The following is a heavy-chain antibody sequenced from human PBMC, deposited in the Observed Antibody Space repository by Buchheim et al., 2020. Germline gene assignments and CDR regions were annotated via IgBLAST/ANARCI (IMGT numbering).Heavy chain of an antibody. V-gene: IGHV1-46*01. CDR2: INPSGGST. CDR1: GYTFTSYY. J-gene: IGHJ2*01. Sequence: QVQLVQSGAEVKKPGASVKVSCKASGYTFTSYYMHWVRQAPGQGLEWMGIINPSGGSTSYAQKFQGRVTMTRDTSTRTVYMELSSLRSEDTAVYYCARPALIAAAGTGSWYFDLWGRGTL. D-gene: IGHD6-13*01. CDR3: ARPALIAAAGTGSWYFDL.